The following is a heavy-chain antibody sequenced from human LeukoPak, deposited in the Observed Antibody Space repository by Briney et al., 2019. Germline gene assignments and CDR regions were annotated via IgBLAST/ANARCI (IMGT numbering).Heavy chain of an antibody. CDR2: INHSGNT. J-gene: IGHJ4*02. Sequence: SETLSLTCAVYGGSFSGYYWSGIRQPPGKGGEWIGEINHSGNTNYNSSLKSRVTISVDTSKNQFSLKLSSVTAADTAVYYCARRTTRVFDYWGQGTLVTVSS. CDR3: ARRTTRVFDY. D-gene: IGHD2-15*01. CDR1: GGSFSGYY. V-gene: IGHV4-34*01.